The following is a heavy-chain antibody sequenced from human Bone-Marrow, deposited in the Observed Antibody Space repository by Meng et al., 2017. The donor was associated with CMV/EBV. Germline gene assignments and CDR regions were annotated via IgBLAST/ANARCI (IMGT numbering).Heavy chain of an antibody. CDR2: ISSSSSTI. V-gene: IGHV3-48*01. Sequence: GESLKISCAASGFTFSSYSMNWVRQAPGKGLEWVSYISSSSSTIYYADSVKGRFTISRDNSKNTLYLQMNSLRAEDTAVYYCAKDREYYDFWSGYSYYYGMDVWGQGTTVTVSS. J-gene: IGHJ6*02. D-gene: IGHD3-3*01. CDR3: AKDREYYDFWSGYSYYYGMDV. CDR1: GFTFSSYS.